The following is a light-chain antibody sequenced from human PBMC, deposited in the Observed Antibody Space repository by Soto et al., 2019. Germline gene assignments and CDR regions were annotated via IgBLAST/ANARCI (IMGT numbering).Light chain of an antibody. CDR1: FSDVGGYDY. CDR3: SSHTSGSTRV. V-gene: IGLV2-14*01. CDR2: EVT. J-gene: IGLJ1*01. Sequence: QSVLTQPASVSGSPGQSIAISCTGTFSDVGGYDYVSWYQQHPDKAPKLMIYEVTKRPSGVSNRFSGSKSGNPASLPIPWAPPEHQADYYCSSHTSGSTRVFGSGTKVTV.